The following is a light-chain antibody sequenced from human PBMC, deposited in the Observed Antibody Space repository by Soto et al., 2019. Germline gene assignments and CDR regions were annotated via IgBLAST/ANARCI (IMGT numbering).Light chain of an antibody. V-gene: IGLV2-11*01. CDR1: SNDVGGYNY. CDR3: CSYAGTYWV. J-gene: IGLJ3*02. Sequence: QSVLTQPRSVSGPPGQSVTISCTGTSNDVGGYNYVSWFQQHPGKVPKLMVYDVSYRPSGVPDRFSGSKSGNTASLTISGLQADDEGDYYCCSYAGTYWVFGGGTKLTVL. CDR2: DVS.